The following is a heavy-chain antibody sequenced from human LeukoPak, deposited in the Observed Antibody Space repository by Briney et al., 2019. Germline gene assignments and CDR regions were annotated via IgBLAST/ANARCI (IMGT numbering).Heavy chain of an antibody. CDR2: IYSGGST. CDR1: GFTVSSNY. CDR3: ARGLHSGSGSYYRNPRPLYYFDY. D-gene: IGHD3-10*01. Sequence: GGSLRLSCVASGFTVSSNYMSWVRQAPGKGLEWVSVIYSGGSTYYADSVKGRFTISRDNSKNTLYLQMNSLRAEDTAVYYCARGLHSGSGSYYRNPRPLYYFDYWGQGTLVTVSS. V-gene: IGHV3-53*01. J-gene: IGHJ4*02.